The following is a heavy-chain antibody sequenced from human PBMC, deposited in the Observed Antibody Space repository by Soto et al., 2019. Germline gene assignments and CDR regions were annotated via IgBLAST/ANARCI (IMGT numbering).Heavy chain of an antibody. CDR2: IVVGSGHT. V-gene: IGHV1-58*01. D-gene: IGHD6-6*01. Sequence: SVKVSCKASGFTFSSSAVQWVRQARGQRLEWIGWIVVGSGHTNYAQKFQERVTMTRDMSTSTAYMELSSLRSEDTAVYYCAAILDSSSGSGYSGMDVWGQGTTVTVSS. CDR3: AAILDSSSGSGYSGMDV. J-gene: IGHJ6*02. CDR1: GFTFSSSA.